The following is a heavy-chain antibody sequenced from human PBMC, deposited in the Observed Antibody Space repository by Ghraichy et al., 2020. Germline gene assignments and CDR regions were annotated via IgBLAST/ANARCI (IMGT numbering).Heavy chain of an antibody. CDR2: IYYSGST. CDR1: GGSISSSSYY. CDR3: ARHAGVAPDY. Sequence: TLSLTCTVSGGSISSSSYYWGWIRQPPGKGLEWIGSIYYSGSTYYNPSLKSRVTISVDTSKNQFSLKLSSVTAADTAVYFCARHAGVAPDYWGQGTLVTVSS. J-gene: IGHJ4*02. V-gene: IGHV4-39*01. D-gene: IGHD3-10*01.